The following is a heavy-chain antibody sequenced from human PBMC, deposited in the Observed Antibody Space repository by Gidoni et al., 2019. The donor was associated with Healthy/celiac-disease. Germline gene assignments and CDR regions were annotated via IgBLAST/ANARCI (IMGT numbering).Heavy chain of an antibody. CDR2: ISYDGSNK. J-gene: IGHJ4*02. CDR1: GFTFRRYA. D-gene: IGHD1-26*01. V-gene: IGHV3-30-3*01. CDR3: AGAPWPGEEIVVVFGY. Sequence: QVQLVESGGGVVQPGRSLRLSCAASGFTFRRYALHWVRQAPGKGLEWVAFISYDGSNKYYADAVKGRFTISRDNSKNTLYLQMNSLRAEDTAVYYCAGAPWPGEEIVVVFGYWGQGTLVTVSS.